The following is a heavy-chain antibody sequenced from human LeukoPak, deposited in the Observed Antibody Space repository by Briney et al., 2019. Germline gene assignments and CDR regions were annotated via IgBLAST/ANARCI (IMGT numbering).Heavy chain of an antibody. CDR1: GFTFSSYS. CDR2: ISSSRSYI. Sequence: AGGSLRLSCAASGFTFSSYSMNWVRQAPGKGLEWVSFISSSRSYIYYADSVKGRFTISRDNAKNSLYLQMNSLRAEDTAVYFCARGFFNWNDFYFDYWGQGILVTVSS. D-gene: IGHD1-1*01. CDR3: ARGFFNWNDFYFDY. V-gene: IGHV3-21*04. J-gene: IGHJ4*02.